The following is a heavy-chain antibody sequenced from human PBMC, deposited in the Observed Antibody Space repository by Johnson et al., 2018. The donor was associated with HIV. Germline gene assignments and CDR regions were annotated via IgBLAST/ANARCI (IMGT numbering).Heavy chain of an antibody. V-gene: IGHV3-11*04. CDR3: ARDRWLGDAFDI. CDR2: ISGSGSII. CDR1: GFTFRDYH. Sequence: QVQLVESGGGLVKPGGSLRVSCAASGFTFRDYHMSWIRQAPGTGVEWLSYISGSGSIIYYADSVKGRVTISRDNAKNSLYLQMNSLRDEDTAVYYCARDRWLGDAFDIWGQGTMVTVSS. D-gene: IGHD6-19*01. J-gene: IGHJ3*02.